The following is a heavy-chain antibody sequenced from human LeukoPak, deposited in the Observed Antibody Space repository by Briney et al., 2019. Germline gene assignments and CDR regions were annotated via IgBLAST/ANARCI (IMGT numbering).Heavy chain of an antibody. D-gene: IGHD3-3*01. CDR3: AKDVPNYDFWTGDAFDI. CDR1: GFTFSSYA. V-gene: IGHV3-23*01. CDR2: ISGSGGST. J-gene: IGHJ3*02. Sequence: GGSLRLSCSASGFTFSSYAMSWVRQAPGKGLEWVSAISGSGGSTYYADSVKGRITISRDNSKNTLYLQMNSLRAEDTAVYYCAKDVPNYDFWTGDAFDIWGQGTMVTVSS.